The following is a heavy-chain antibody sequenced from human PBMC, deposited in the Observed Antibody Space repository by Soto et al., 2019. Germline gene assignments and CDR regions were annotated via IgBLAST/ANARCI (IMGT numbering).Heavy chain of an antibody. CDR1: GFTFSDHY. J-gene: IGHJ4*02. CDR2: ISGGGQYT. D-gene: IGHD2-15*01. CDR3: SRDPRLLDY. V-gene: IGHV3-11*05. Sequence: QAQLVASGGGLVKPGGSLRLSCTASGFTFSDHYMTWVRQAPGKGLESLSYISGGGQYTNYADSVKGRFTISRDNARNVLYLQMNSLRVEDTAIYYCSRDPRLLDYWGQGTLVTVSS.